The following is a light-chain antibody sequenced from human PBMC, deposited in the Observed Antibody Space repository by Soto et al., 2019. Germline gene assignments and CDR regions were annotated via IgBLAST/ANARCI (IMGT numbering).Light chain of an antibody. Sequence: DLQMTQSPSTLSASVGDRVTITCRASQSISRWLAWYQQKPGKAPKLLIYDASRLQSGVPSRFSGSGGGTDFTLSISSVQPEDFATYFCQQSYMDPITFGQGTRLEIK. CDR3: QQSYMDPIT. CDR2: DAS. CDR1: QSISRW. V-gene: IGKV1-5*01. J-gene: IGKJ5*01.